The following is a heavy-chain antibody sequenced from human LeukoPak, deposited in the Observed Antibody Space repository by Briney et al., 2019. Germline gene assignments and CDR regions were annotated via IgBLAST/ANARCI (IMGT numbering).Heavy chain of an antibody. J-gene: IGHJ4*02. D-gene: IGHD6-19*01. CDR3: ARVVSVASYYFDF. V-gene: IGHV3-11*06. Sequence: GGSLRLSCAASGFTFSDYYMSWIRQAPGKGLEWVSYISSSSSYTLYADSVKGRFTISRDNAKNSLFLQMDSLGPSDTAVYYCARVVSVASYYFDFWGQGTLVTVSS. CDR1: GFTFSDYY. CDR2: ISSSSSYT.